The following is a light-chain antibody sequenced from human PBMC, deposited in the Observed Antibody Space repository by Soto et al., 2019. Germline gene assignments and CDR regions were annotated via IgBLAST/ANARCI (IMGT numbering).Light chain of an antibody. CDR1: EGIRHY. J-gene: IGKJ4*01. CDR3: LQDYNYPLS. V-gene: IGKV1-6*01. Sequence: ASQITQSPSSLSASVRDRVTITSRASEGIRHYLGWYQQKPGKAPKLLIYAASSLQSVVPSRFSGSGSATDFTLTISSLLPEDFATYYCLQDYNYPLSFGGGTMVEIK. CDR2: AAS.